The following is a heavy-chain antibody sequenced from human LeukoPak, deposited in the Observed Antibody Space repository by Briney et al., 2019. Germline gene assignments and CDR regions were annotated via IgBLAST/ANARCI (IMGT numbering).Heavy chain of an antibody. J-gene: IGHJ4*02. Sequence: SVKVSCKASGGTFSSYAISWVRQAPGQGLEWMGRIIPIFGTANYAQKFQGRVTITTDESTRTAYMELSSLRSEDTAVYYCASEVHRYCSGGSCYFNDWGQGTLVTVSS. CDR3: ASEVHRYCSGGSCYFND. V-gene: IGHV1-69*05. D-gene: IGHD2-15*01. CDR1: GGTFSSYA. CDR2: IIPIFGTA.